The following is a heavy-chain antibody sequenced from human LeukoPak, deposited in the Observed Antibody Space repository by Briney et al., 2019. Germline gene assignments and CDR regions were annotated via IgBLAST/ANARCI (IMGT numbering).Heavy chain of an antibody. CDR2: ISSSGSTV. CDR3: ASLDCTNGVCYTFHYYYYMDV. CDR1: GFTFSGYE. D-gene: IGHD2-8*01. J-gene: IGHJ6*03. V-gene: IGHV3-48*03. Sequence: GGSLRLSCAASGFTFSGYEMNWVRQAPGKGLEWVSYISSSGSTVYYADSVKGRFTISRDNAKNSLYLQMNSLRAEDTAVYYCASLDCTNGVCYTFHYYYYMDVWGKGTTVTVSS.